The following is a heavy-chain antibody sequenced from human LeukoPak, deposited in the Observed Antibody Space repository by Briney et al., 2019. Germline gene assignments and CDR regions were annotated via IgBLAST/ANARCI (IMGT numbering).Heavy chain of an antibody. Sequence: SETLSLTCAVSGGSISSSNWWSWVRQPPGKGLEWIGEIYHSGSTNYNPSLKSRVTISVDKSKNQFSLKLSSVTAADTAVYYCAKGLRGYSYGYDYWGQGTLVTVSS. J-gene: IGHJ4*02. CDR1: GGSISSSNW. V-gene: IGHV4-4*02. CDR3: AKGLRGYSYGYDY. D-gene: IGHD5-18*01. CDR2: IYHSGST.